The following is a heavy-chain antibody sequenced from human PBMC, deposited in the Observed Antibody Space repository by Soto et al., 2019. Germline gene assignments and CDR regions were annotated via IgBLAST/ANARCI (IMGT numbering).Heavy chain of an antibody. J-gene: IGHJ4*01. V-gene: IGHV4-31*02. CDR2: IHYSGST. Sequence: PSETLSLTCTVSGGSISNGGYYWNWVRQHPEKGLEWIGYIHYSGSTWYNPSLESRVTISVDTSKDQFSLKLRSVTAADTAVYYCARVRGSGSYAAYYFDSWGQGTLVTVSS. CDR1: GGSISNGGYY. D-gene: IGHD3-10*01. CDR3: ARVRGSGSYAAYYFDS.